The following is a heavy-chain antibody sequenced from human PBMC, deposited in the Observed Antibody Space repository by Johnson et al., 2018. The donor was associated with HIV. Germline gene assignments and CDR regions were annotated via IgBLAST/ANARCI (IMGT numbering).Heavy chain of an antibody. D-gene: IGHD1-26*01. V-gene: IGHV3-30*04. J-gene: IGHJ3*02. Sequence: QVQLVESGGGVVQPGRSLRLSCAASGFTFSSYAMHWVRQAPGKGLEWVAVISYDGSNKYYADSVKGRFTISRDNSKNTLYLQMNSLRAEDTAVYYCARDQWWELLNDAFDIWGQGTMVTVSS. CDR3: ARDQWWELLNDAFDI. CDR2: ISYDGSNK. CDR1: GFTFSSYA.